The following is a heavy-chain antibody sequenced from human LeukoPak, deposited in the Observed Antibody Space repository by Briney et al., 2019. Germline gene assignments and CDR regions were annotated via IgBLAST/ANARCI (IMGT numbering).Heavy chain of an antibody. J-gene: IGHJ6*03. Sequence: GASVKVSCKASGYTFTGYYMHWVRQAPGQGLEWMGWINPNSGGTNYAQKFQGRVTMTRDTSISTAYMELSRLRSDDTAVYYCARERISYGDFYYYYYYMDVWGKGTTVTVSS. CDR3: ARERISYGDFYYYYYYMDV. D-gene: IGHD4-17*01. CDR2: INPNSGGT. V-gene: IGHV1-2*02. CDR1: GYTFTGYY.